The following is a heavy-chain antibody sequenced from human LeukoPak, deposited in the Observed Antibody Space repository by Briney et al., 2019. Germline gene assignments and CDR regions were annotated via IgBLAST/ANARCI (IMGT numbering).Heavy chain of an antibody. Sequence: SVKVSCKASGGTFSSYAISWVRQAPGQGVEWMGGIIPIFGTANYAQKFQGRVTITADESTSTAYMELSSLRSEDTAVYYCARRYYDSSGYFSWGQGTLVTVSS. CDR3: ARRYYDSSGYFS. CDR2: IIPIFGTA. V-gene: IGHV1-69*13. CDR1: GGTFSSYA. D-gene: IGHD3-22*01. J-gene: IGHJ4*02.